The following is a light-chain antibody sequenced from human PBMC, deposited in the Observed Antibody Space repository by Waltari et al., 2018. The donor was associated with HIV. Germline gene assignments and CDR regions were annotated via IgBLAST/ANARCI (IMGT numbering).Light chain of an antibody. V-gene: IGKV1-17*01. CDR2: GAS. CDR3: LQHNNYPRT. CDR1: QGIRNN. Sequence: DIQMTQSPSSLSASVGDRVTITCRASQGIRNNLGWFQQKPGKAPQRLNFGASSLHPGVPSRFSGSGSGTEFTLTISSLQPEDFATYYCLQHNNYPRTFGRGTKVEIK. J-gene: IGKJ1*01.